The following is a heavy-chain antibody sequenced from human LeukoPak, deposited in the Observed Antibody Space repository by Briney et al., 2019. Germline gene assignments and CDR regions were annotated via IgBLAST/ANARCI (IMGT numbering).Heavy chain of an antibody. Sequence: SETLSLTCTVSGGSISSGGYYWSWIRQHPGMGLEWIGYIYYSGSTYYNPSLKSRVTISADTSTNQFSLQLSSVTAADTAVYYCARSADGYNYDYWGQGTLVTVSS. V-gene: IGHV4-31*03. CDR2: IYYSGST. J-gene: IGHJ4*02. D-gene: IGHD5-24*01. CDR3: ARSADGYNYDY. CDR1: GGSISSGGYY.